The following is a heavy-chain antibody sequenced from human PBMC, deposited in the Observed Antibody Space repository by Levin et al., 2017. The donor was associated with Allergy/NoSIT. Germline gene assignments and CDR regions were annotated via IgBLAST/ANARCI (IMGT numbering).Heavy chain of an antibody. CDR1: GGSISSSSYY. CDR2: IYYSGST. D-gene: IGHD6-13*01. V-gene: IGHV4-39*01. J-gene: IGHJ4*02. CDR3: ARHGRQGYSSSWPFDY. Sequence: SETLSLTCTVSGGSISSSSYYWGWIRQPPGKGLEWIGSIYYSGSTYYNPSLKSRVTISVDTSKNQFSLKLSSVTAADTAVYYCARHGRQGYSSSWPFDYWGQGTLVTVSS.